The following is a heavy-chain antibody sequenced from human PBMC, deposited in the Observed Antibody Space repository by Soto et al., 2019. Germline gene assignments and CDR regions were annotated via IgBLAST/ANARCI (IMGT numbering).Heavy chain of an antibody. CDR2: INHSGST. J-gene: IGHJ6*02. CDR1: GGSFSGYY. D-gene: IGHD4-17*01. V-gene: IGHV4-34*01. Sequence: QVQLQQWGAGLLKPSETLSLTCAVYGGSFSGYYWSWIRQPPGKGLEWIGEINHSGSTNYNPSLKSRVTISVDTSKNQFSLKLSSVTAADTAVYYCARIPLPLYGGKSPQYYYYGMDVWGQGTTVTVSS. CDR3: ARIPLPLYGGKSPQYYYYGMDV.